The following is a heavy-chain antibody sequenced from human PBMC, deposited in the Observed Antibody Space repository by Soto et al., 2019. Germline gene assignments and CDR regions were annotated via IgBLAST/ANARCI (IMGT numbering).Heavy chain of an antibody. Sequence: LETLSLTCAVYGGSSSGYYWTWIRQPPGKGLEWIGEINRGGSTSTFPSLKSRVTLSLDTSKNQFSLRLTSVTAADTAVYYCARGYGSGSYYVYWGQGTLVTVSS. CDR1: GGSSSGYY. V-gene: IGHV4-34*01. CDR2: INRGGST. J-gene: IGHJ4*02. D-gene: IGHD3-10*01. CDR3: ARGYGSGSYYVY.